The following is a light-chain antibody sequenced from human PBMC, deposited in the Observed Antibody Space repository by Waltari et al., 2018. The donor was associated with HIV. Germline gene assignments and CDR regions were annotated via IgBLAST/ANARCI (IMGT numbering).Light chain of an antibody. J-gene: IGLJ2*01. CDR1: NIGRKS. CDR3: QVWDSSSDHPV. Sequence: SYVLTQPPSVSVAPGQTARITCGGNNIGRKSGHWYQQKPGQAPVLVVYDDSDRPSGSPERFSGSNSGNTATLTISRVEAGDEADYYCQVWDSSSDHPVFGGGTKLTVL. V-gene: IGLV3-21*02. CDR2: DDS.